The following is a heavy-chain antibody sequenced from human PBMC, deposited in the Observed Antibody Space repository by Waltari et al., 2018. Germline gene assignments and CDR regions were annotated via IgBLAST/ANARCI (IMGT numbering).Heavy chain of an antibody. D-gene: IGHD7-27*01. V-gene: IGHV3-21*01. CDR1: GFSFSTSN. CDR2: VSRNCAYI. Sequence: EVQLMESGGGLVKPGGSLRLSCAASGFSFSTSNMNWVRQAPGKGLEWGGSVSRNCAYIHYADSVRGRFTIARDNAKTSLYLQMNGLRDEDTAVYYCARGGWGFYLDLWGQGALVTVSS. CDR3: ARGGWGFYLDL. J-gene: IGHJ5*02.